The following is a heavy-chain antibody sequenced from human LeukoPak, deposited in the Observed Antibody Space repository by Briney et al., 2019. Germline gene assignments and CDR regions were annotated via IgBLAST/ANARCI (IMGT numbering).Heavy chain of an antibody. J-gene: IGHJ4*02. CDR2: ISVYNGNT. CDR3: ARQGYSGHSQGAADY. V-gene: IGHV1-18*01. Sequence: ASVKVSCKASGYTFSIYGFSWVRQAPGQGLEWMGWISVYNGNTNYAQKFQGGVTMTTDTSTSTAHMELRSLRSDDTAVYYCARQGYSGHSQGAADYWGQGTLVTVSS. CDR1: GYTFSIYG. D-gene: IGHD4-23*01.